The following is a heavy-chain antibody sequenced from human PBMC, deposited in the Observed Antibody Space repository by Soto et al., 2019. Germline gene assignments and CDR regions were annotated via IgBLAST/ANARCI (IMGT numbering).Heavy chain of an antibody. Sequence: ASVKVSCKSSGYTFTSYPIHWVRQAPGQRLEWMGWINTGNGYTKYSQKFQARVTITRDTSASTSYMQLSRLRSEDTAVYYCARDRGGYCSGGSCSEAWFDPWGQGTLVTVSS. D-gene: IGHD2-15*01. CDR2: INTGNGYT. CDR1: GYTFTSYP. J-gene: IGHJ5*02. V-gene: IGHV1-3*04. CDR3: ARDRGGYCSGGSCSEAWFDP.